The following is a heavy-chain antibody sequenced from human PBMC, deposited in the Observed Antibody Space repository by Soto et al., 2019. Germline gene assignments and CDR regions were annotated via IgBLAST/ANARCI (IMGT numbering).Heavy chain of an antibody. CDR1: GYTFTGYY. CDR3: ARTWADTAMSEFQH. D-gene: IGHD5-18*01. Sequence: QVQLVQSGAEVKKPGASVKVSCKASGYTFTGYYMHWVRQAPGQGLEWMGWINPNSGGTNYAQKLQGRVTMTRDTSISTAYMELSRLRSDDTAVYYCARTWADTAMSEFQHWGQGTLVTVSS. J-gene: IGHJ1*01. CDR2: INPNSGGT. V-gene: IGHV1-2*02.